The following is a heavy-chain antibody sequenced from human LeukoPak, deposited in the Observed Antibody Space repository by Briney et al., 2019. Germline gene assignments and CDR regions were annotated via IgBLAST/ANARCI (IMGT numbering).Heavy chain of an antibody. CDR2: ISYDGSNK. CDR3: AKEGDVLRYFDWLLPSSLDY. CDR1: GFSFGSYA. Sequence: GGSLRLSCAASGFSFGSYALSWVRQAPGKGLEWVAVISYDGSNKYYADSVKSRFTISRDNFKNTLYLQMNSLRAEDTAVYYCAKEGDVLRYFDWLLPSSLDYWGQGTLVTVSS. J-gene: IGHJ4*02. V-gene: IGHV3-30*18. D-gene: IGHD3-9*01.